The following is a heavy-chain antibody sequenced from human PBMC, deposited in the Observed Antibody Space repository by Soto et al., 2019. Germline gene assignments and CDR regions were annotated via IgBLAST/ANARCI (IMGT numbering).Heavy chain of an antibody. V-gene: IGHV4-31*03. Sequence: SETLSLTCNVSGASISSGDYYWSWICQHPGKGLEWIGYIWHTGSTYYNPSLKSRITISVDTSKNQFSLKLSSVTAADTAVYFCATIYDSSGYYYGNNWFDPWGQGTLVTVSS. CDR3: ATIYDSSGYYYGNNWFDP. J-gene: IGHJ5*02. D-gene: IGHD3-22*01. CDR2: IWHTGST. CDR1: GASISSGDYY.